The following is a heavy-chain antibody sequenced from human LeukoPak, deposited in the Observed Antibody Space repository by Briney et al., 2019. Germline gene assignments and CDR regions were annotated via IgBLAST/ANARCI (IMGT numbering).Heavy chain of an antibody. Sequence: GSSVKVSCKASGGTFSTFAISWVRQAPGQGLEWMGGIIPIFATANHAEKFQGRVTITADQSTSTAYMELSSLRSEDTAVYYCARVRVNWNDRRMDYWGQGTLVTVSS. CDR1: GGTFSTFA. D-gene: IGHD1-20*01. V-gene: IGHV1-69*01. J-gene: IGHJ4*02. CDR2: IIPIFATA. CDR3: ARVRVNWNDRRMDY.